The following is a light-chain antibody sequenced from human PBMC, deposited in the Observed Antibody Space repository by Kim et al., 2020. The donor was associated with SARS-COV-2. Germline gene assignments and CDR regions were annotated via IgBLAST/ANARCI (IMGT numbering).Light chain of an antibody. Sequence: CPGERATRACRASQGVSGRYLAWYQPKPGQAPRLLIYGASSRATGIPDRFSGSGSGTDFTLTISRLEPEDFAVYYCQQYGSSPRTFGQGTKVDIK. J-gene: IGKJ1*01. CDR1: QGVSGRY. V-gene: IGKV3-20*01. CDR2: GAS. CDR3: QQYGSSPRT.